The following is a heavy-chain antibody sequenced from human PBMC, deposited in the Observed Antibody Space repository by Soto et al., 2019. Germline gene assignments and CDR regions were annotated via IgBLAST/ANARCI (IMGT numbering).Heavy chain of an antibody. CDR2: IIPIFGTA. D-gene: IGHD5-12*01. Sequence: SVKVSCKASGGTFSSYAITWVRQAPGQGLEWMGGIIPIFGTANYAQKFQGRVTITADESTSTAYMELSSLRSEDTAVYYCARDWGGWLRNNWFDPWGQGTLVTVSS. V-gene: IGHV1-69*13. CDR1: GGTFSSYA. J-gene: IGHJ5*02. CDR3: ARDWGGWLRNNWFDP.